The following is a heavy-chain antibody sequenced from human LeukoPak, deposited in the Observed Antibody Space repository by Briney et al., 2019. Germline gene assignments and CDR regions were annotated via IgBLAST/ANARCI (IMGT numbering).Heavy chain of an antibody. CDR3: AKDFPSGWST. V-gene: IGHV3-23*01. CDR1: GFTFSSYS. CDR2: VSGSGDSI. Sequence: GGSLRLSCAASGFTFSSYSMNWVRQAPGKGLEWVSVVSGSGDSIYYADSVKGRFTISGDNSKNTLYLQMNSLRAEDTALYYCAKDFPSGWSTWGQGTLVTVSS. J-gene: IGHJ5*02. D-gene: IGHD6-19*01.